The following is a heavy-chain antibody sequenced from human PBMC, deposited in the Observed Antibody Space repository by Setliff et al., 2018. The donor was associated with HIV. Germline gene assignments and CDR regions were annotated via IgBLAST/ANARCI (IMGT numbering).Heavy chain of an antibody. CDR2: IDTDNGYR. V-gene: IGHV1-3*04. CDR3: ARWCAAAGCYPAIYHFDS. CDR1: GYTFSEYA. J-gene: IGHJ4*02. D-gene: IGHD2-2*01. Sequence: ASGYTFSEYAIHWVRQAPGQRLEWMGRIDTDNGYRRYSPKLQGRVTITKDTSANTAYMELRGLRSEDTAVYYCARWCAAAGCYPAIYHFDSWGQGTLVTV.